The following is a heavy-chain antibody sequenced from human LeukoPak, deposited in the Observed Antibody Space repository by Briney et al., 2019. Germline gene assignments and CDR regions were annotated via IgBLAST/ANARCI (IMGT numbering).Heavy chain of an antibody. CDR2: IIPTFGTA. CDR1: GGTFSSCA. Sequence: GASVKVSFKASGGTFSSCAISWVRQAPGQGLEWMGGIIPTFGTANYAQKFQGRVTITTDESKSTAYMELSSLRSEDTAVYYCARNPLGYCSSTSCYTPPLPYYYMDVWGKGTTVTVSS. J-gene: IGHJ6*03. CDR3: ARNPLGYCSSTSCYTPPLPYYYMDV. V-gene: IGHV1-69*05. D-gene: IGHD2-2*02.